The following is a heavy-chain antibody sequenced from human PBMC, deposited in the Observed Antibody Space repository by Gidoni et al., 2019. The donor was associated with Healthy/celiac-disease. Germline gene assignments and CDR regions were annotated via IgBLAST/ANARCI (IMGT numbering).Heavy chain of an antibody. J-gene: IGHJ3*02. Sequence: EVQLLESGGGLVQPGGSRRLSCAAYGFTFRRYALSGVRQAPGKGLEWGSAISGSGGSTYYADPVKGRFTISRDNSKNTLYLQMNSLRAEDTAVYYCAKVLPQKDKMATIRGAFDIWGQGTMVTVSS. CDR3: AKVLPQKDKMATIRGAFDI. D-gene: IGHD5-12*01. CDR2: ISGSGGST. CDR1: GFTFRRYA. V-gene: IGHV3-23*01.